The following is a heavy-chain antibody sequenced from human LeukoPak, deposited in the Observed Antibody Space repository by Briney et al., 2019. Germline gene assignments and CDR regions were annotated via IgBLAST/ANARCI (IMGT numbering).Heavy chain of an antibody. J-gene: IGHJ4*02. Sequence: GGSLRLSCAASGFTFSDHYMTWIRQAPGKGLEWVSHISRSSGTIYYADSVQGRFTVSRDNGKKSLYLQMSYLRAEDTAVYYCVREAKMTNILWGQGTLVTVSS. V-gene: IGHV3-11*01. CDR3: VREAKMTNIL. D-gene: IGHD2-21*01. CDR2: ISRSSGTI. CDR1: GFTFSDHY.